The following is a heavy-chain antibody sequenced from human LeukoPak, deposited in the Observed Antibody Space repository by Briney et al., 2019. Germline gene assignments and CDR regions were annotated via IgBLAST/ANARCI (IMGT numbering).Heavy chain of an antibody. Sequence: GGSLRLSCAASGFTFSSYAMSWIRQAPGKGLEWVSYISSSGSTIYYADSVKGRFTISRDNAKNSLYLQMNSLRAEDTAVYYCARGLEWELLRFDYWGQGTLVTVSS. CDR2: ISSSGSTI. CDR1: GFTFSSYA. D-gene: IGHD1-26*01. V-gene: IGHV3-11*01. J-gene: IGHJ4*02. CDR3: ARGLEWELLRFDY.